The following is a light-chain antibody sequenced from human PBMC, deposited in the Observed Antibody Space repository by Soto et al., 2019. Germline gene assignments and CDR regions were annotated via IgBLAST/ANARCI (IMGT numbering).Light chain of an antibody. CDR3: QQRNVWPPVT. CDR2: GAF. V-gene: IGKV3-11*01. CDR1: PSVTNF. J-gene: IGKJ5*01. Sequence: EIVLTQSPATLSLSPGVRATHSYRSSPSVTNFLAWYQQKPGQAPRLLIYGAFNRATGIPARFSGSGSGTDFTLTISSLEPEDSAVYYCQQRNVWPPVTFGQGTRLEI.